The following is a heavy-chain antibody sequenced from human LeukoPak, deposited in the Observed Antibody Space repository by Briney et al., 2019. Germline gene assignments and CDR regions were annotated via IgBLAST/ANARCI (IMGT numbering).Heavy chain of an antibody. CDR2: IYTSGST. J-gene: IGHJ5*02. CDR1: GGSIRSYY. D-gene: IGHD3-10*01. CDR3: ARIRITMVRGVIAIWFDP. Sequence: PSKTLSLTCTVSGGSIRSYYWSWIRQPAGKGLEWIGRIYTSGSTNYNPSLKSRVTISVDKSKNQFSLKLSSVTAADTAVYYCARIRITMVRGVIAIWFDPWGQGTLVTVSS. V-gene: IGHV4-4*07.